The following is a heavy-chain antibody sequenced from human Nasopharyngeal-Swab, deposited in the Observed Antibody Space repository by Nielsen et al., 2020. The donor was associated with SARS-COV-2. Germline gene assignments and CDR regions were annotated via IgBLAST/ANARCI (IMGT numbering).Heavy chain of an antibody. CDR3: ARDRENVWGSYRVPLLDY. J-gene: IGHJ4*02. CDR2: ISSSSSYI. V-gene: IGHV3-21*01. D-gene: IGHD3-16*02. CDR1: GFTFSSYN. Sequence: GESLKISCAASGFTFSSYNMNWVRQAPGKGLEWVSSISSSSSYIYYADSVKGRFTISRDNAKNSLYLQMNSLRAEDTAVYYCARDRENVWGSYRVPLLDYWGQGTLVTVSS.